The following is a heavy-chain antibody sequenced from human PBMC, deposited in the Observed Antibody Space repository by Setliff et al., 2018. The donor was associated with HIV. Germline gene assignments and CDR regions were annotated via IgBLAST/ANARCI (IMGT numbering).Heavy chain of an antibody. CDR2: ITKRADET. CDR3: ARDPYPYFDYGDWYFDL. D-gene: IGHD4-17*01. Sequence: LRLSCAASGFTFGSYSMNWVRQAPGKGLEWISYITKRADETHYADSVKGRFSISRDNAKNSLYLQMNSLRAEDTAVYYCARDPYPYFDYGDWYFDLWGRGTLVTVSS. J-gene: IGHJ2*01. V-gene: IGHV3-21*05. CDR1: GFTFGSYS.